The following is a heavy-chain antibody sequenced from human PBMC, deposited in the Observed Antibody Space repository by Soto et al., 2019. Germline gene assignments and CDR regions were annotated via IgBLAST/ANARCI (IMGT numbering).Heavy chain of an antibody. V-gene: IGHV3-48*02. CDR1: GYTLSSSS. J-gene: IGHJ6*02. Sequence: GGTLRLACAVYGYTLSSSSIYWVRRAPGEGLEWVSYISSSSSTIYYADSVKGRFTISRDNAKNSLYLQMNSLRDEDTALYYFARRYGCMDFWCPGITLTGSS. CDR2: ISSSSSTI. D-gene: IGHD1-1*01. CDR3: ARRYGCMDF.